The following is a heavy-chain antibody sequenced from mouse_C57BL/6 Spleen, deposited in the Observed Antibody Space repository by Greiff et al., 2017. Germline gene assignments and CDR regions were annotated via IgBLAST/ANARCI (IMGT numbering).Heavy chain of an antibody. CDR1: GYTFTSYW. Sequence: QVQLKQPGAELVKPGASVKMSCKASGYTFTSYWITWVKQRPGQGLEWIGDIYPGSGSTNYNEKFKSKATLTVDTSSSTAYMQLSSLTSEDSAVYYCARRVATGPYWYFDVWGTGTTVTVSS. CDR2: IYPGSGST. J-gene: IGHJ1*03. V-gene: IGHV1-55*01. D-gene: IGHD1-1*02. CDR3: ARRVATGPYWYFDV.